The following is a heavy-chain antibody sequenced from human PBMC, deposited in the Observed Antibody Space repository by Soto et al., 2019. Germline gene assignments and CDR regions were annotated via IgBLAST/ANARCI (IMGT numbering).Heavy chain of an antibody. CDR1: GFTFSSYA. Sequence: PGGSLRLSCAASGFTFSSYAMSWVRQAPGKGLEWVSAISGSGGSTYYADSVKGRFTISRDNSKNTLYLQMNSLRAEDTTVYYCAKDSSWTEGYSYGSNRFDPWGQGTLVTVYS. CDR3: AKDSSWTEGYSYGSNRFDP. J-gene: IGHJ5*02. V-gene: IGHV3-23*01. CDR2: ISGSGGST. D-gene: IGHD5-18*01.